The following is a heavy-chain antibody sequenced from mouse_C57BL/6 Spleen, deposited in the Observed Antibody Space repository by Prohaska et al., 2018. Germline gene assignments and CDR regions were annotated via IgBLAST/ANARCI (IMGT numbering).Heavy chain of an antibody. V-gene: IGHV3-6*01. CDR1: GYSITSGYY. CDR3: ARGVYEYFDV. D-gene: IGHD1-1*01. CDR2: ISYDGSN. Sequence: DVQLQESGPGLVKPSQSLSLTCSVTGYSITSGYYCNWIRQFPGNKLEWMGYISYDGSNNYNPSLKNRISITRDTSKNQFFLKLNAVTTEDTATYYCARGVYEYFDVWGTGTTVTVSS. J-gene: IGHJ1*03.